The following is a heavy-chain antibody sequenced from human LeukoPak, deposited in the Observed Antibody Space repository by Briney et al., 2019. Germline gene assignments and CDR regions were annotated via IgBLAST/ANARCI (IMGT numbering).Heavy chain of an antibody. CDR3: ARDGPTVTEDYYYYYMDV. CDR1: GFTFSSYW. CDR2: INTDGSST. J-gene: IGHJ6*03. D-gene: IGHD4-11*01. Sequence: GGSLRLSCAASGFTFSSYWMHWVRQAPGKGLVWVSRINTDGSSTSYADSVKGRFTISRDNAKNTLYLQMNSLRAEDTAVYYCARDGPTVTEDYYYYYMDVWGKGTTVTVSS. V-gene: IGHV3-74*01.